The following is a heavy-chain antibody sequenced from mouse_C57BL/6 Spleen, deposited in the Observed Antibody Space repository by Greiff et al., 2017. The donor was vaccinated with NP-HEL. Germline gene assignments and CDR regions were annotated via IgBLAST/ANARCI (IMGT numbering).Heavy chain of an antibody. D-gene: IGHD1-1*01. CDR1: GYTFTSYG. CDR3: ARLITTVVATRYFDV. V-gene: IGHV1-81*01. CDR2: IYPRSGNT. Sequence: VKLMESGAELARPGASVKLSCKASGYTFTSYGISWVKQRTGQGLEWIGEIYPRSGNTYYNEKFKGKATLTADKSSSTAYMELRSLTSEDSAVYFCARLITTVVATRYFDVWGTGTTVTVSS. J-gene: IGHJ1*03.